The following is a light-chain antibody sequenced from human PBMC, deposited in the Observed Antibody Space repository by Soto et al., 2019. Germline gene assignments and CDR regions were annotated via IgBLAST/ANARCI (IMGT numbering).Light chain of an antibody. CDR1: SSDIGGYNY. CDR2: EVS. J-gene: IGLJ1*01. Sequence: QSALTQPPSESGYPGQSVTISCTGTSSDIGGYNYVSWYQQHPGKAPKLMIYEVSKRPSGVPDRFSGSKSGNTASLTVSGLQAEYEADYYCSSYAGSNNYVFGSGTKVTVL. V-gene: IGLV2-8*01. CDR3: SSYAGSNNYV.